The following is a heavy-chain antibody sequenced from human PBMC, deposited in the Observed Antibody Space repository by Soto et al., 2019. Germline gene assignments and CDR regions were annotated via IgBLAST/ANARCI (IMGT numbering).Heavy chain of an antibody. D-gene: IGHD6-19*01. J-gene: IGHJ5*02. V-gene: IGHV4-30-2*01. CDR3: AGMPYTSGLRFDP. CDR1: GDSYSISTYS. CDR2: IDQSGVT. Sequence: SETLSLTCTMSGDSYSISTYSWSWIRQPPGKALQWIGFIDQSGVTSYNPSLASRVSISLDRSNNQSSLKLKSVTAADTAVYFCAGMPYTSGLRFDPWGPGTLVTVS.